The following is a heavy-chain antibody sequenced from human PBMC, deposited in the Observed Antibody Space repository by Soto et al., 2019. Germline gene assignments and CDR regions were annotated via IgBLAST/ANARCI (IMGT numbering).Heavy chain of an antibody. V-gene: IGHV4-39*01. D-gene: IGHD2-8*01. CDR1: GGSISSRSYY. J-gene: IGHJ4*02. Sequence: SETLSLTCTVSGGSISSRSYYWGWIRQPPGKGLEWIGSIYYSGSTYYNPSLKSRVTISVDTSKNTFSLKLSSVTAADTAVYYCARHSAISIVLMALDYWGQGTLVTVSS. CDR2: IYYSGST. CDR3: ARHSAISIVLMALDY.